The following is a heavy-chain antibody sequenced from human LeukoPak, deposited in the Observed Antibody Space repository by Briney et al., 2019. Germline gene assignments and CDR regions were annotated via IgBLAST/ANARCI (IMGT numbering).Heavy chain of an antibody. J-gene: IGHJ4*02. V-gene: IGHV3-23*01. CDR2: LIGSSGST. D-gene: IGHD5-12*01. CDR3: AKGAYDYIEIGYFDS. Sequence: GGSLRLSCAASGFTFSSYWMNWVRQAPGKGLEWVSVLIGSSGSTDYADSVKGRFTISRDNSKNTVFLQMNSLRAEDTAIYYCAKGAYDYIEIGYFDSWGQGTLVTVSS. CDR1: GFTFSSYW.